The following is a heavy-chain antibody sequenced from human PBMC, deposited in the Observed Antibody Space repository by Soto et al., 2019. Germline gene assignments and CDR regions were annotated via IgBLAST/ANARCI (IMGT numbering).Heavy chain of an antibody. CDR2: ISSSSSTI. CDR1: GFTFSSYS. V-gene: IGHV3-48*02. Sequence: GGSLRLSCAASGFTFSSYSMNWVRQAPGKGLEWVSYISSSSSTIYYADSVKGRFTISRDNAKNSLYLQMNSLRDEDTAVYYCARDGRITPGYCSGGSCYTPVDAFDIWGQGTMVTVSS. CDR3: ARDGRITPGYCSGGSCYTPVDAFDI. J-gene: IGHJ3*02. D-gene: IGHD2-15*01.